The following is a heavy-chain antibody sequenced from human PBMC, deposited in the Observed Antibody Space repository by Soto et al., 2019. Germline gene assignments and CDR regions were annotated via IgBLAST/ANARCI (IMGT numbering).Heavy chain of an antibody. CDR1: GYTFTSYG. D-gene: IGHD1-26*01. J-gene: IGHJ4*02. V-gene: IGHV1-18*01. CDR2: INPYNGNT. Sequence: ASVKVSCKASGYTFTSYGISWVRQAPGQGLEWMRWINPYNGNTKYAQKLQGRVTMTTDTSTSTAYMELRSLRSDDTAVYYCARDAAVGLFDYWGQGTLVTVSS. CDR3: ARDAAVGLFDY.